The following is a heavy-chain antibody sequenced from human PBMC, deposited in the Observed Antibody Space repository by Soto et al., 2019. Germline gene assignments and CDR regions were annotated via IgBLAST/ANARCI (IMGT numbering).Heavy chain of an antibody. Sequence: PAGSLRLAFAAAGFTLSGYAMDLVRQTPGKGLEYVSGISSNGVGTYYANSVQGRFTISRDNSKNTVYLQMGSLRPEDMAVYYCARRARPDFYYMDVWGKGTTVTVSS. CDR2: ISSNGVGT. V-gene: IGHV3-64*01. CDR1: GFTLSGYA. J-gene: IGHJ6*03. CDR3: ARRARPDFYYMDV. D-gene: IGHD6-6*01.